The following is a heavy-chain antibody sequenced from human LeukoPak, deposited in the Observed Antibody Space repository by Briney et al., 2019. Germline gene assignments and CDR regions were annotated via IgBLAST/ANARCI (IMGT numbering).Heavy chain of an antibody. CDR1: GFTFSNSW. CDR3: AREGDSYHAFDI. Sequence: GGSLRLSCAASGFTFSNSWMHWVRQAPGKGLEWVSRISTYGRGTNYADSVQGRFTISRDNAKNTLYLQMNSLRAEDTAVYYCAREGDSYHAFDIWGQGTMVTVSS. V-gene: IGHV3-74*01. D-gene: IGHD2-21*02. J-gene: IGHJ3*02. CDR2: ISTYGRGT.